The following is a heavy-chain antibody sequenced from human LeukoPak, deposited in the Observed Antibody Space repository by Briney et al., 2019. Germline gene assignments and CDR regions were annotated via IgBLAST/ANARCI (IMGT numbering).Heavy chain of an antibody. D-gene: IGHD2-2*02. Sequence: PSETLSLTCAVYGGSFSGFYWSWIRQPPGKGLEWIGEINHSGSTNYNPSLKSRVTISVDTSKNQFSLKLSSVTAADTAVYYCARFVVVPAAIASKRGDYFDYWGQGTLVTAS. CDR2: INHSGST. CDR1: GGSFSGFY. CDR3: ARFVVVPAAIASKRGDYFDY. J-gene: IGHJ4*02. V-gene: IGHV4-34*01.